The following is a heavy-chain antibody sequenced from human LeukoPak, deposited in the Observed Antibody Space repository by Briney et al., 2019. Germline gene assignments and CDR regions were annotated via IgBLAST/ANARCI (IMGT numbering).Heavy chain of an antibody. CDR2: ISSNWGST. J-gene: IGHJ4*02. CDR1: GFTFSSYS. CDR3: ARAGYGLPFDY. D-gene: IGHD5-18*01. Sequence: PGGSLRLSRAASGFTFSSYSMNWVRQAPPKGLEYVSAISSNWGSTYHANSVKGTFTISRDNSKNTLYLQMGTLRAEDMAVYYCARAGYGLPFDYWGQGTLVTVSS. V-gene: IGHV3-64*01.